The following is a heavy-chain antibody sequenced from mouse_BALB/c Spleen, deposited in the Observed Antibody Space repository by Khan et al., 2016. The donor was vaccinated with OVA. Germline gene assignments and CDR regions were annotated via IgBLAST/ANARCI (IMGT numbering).Heavy chain of an antibody. CDR2: IYPGDGDT. Sequence: VQLQEPGAELARPGASVKLSCKASGYTFTSYWMQWVKQRPGQGLEWIGAIYPGDGDTRFTQKFKGKATLTADKSSSTAYMQLSTLATKDSSVFSCARTEGPSDGYFGYFDAWGEGTTVTVSS. CDR1: GYTFTSYW. V-gene: IGHV1-87*01. CDR3: ARTEGPSDGYFGYFDA. J-gene: IGHJ1*01. D-gene: IGHD2-3*01.